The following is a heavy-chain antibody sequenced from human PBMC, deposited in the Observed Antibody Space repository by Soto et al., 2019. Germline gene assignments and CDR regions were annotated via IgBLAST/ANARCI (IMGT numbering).Heavy chain of an antibody. D-gene: IGHD3-22*01. CDR1: GYTFTYRY. CDR3: AIDSSGYYRKTYYYYGVDV. J-gene: IGHJ6*02. Sequence: SVKVSCKASGYTFTYRYLHWVRQAPGQALEWMGWITPFNGNTNYAQKFQDRVTITRDRSMSTAYMELSSLRSEDTAMYYCAIDSSGYYRKTYYYYGVDVWGQGTTVTVSS. CDR2: ITPFNGNT. V-gene: IGHV1-45*02.